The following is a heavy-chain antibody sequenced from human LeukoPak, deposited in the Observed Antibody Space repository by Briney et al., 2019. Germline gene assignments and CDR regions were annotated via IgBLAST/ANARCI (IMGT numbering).Heavy chain of an antibody. CDR2: INPNSGGT. CDR1: GFTFTGYY. J-gene: IGHJ5*02. Sequence: ASVKVSCKASGFTFTGYYMHWVRQAPGQGLEWMGWINPNSGGTNYAQKFQGRVTMTRDTSITTAYMELRSLRSDDTAVYYCARDWYSSSWFDPWGQGTLVTVSS. CDR3: ARDWYSSSWFDP. D-gene: IGHD6-6*01. V-gene: IGHV1-2*02.